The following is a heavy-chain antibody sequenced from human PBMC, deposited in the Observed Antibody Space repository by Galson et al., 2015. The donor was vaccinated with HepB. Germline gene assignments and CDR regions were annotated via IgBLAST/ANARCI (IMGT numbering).Heavy chain of an antibody. CDR1: GYTFTSYY. J-gene: IGHJ3*02. CDR2: INPSGGST. CDR3: ARGRGDSSGYSDAFDI. D-gene: IGHD3-22*01. Sequence: VKVSCKASGYTFTSYYMHWVRQAPGQGLEWMGIINPSGGSTSYAQKLQGRVTMTRDTSTSTVYMELSSLRSEDTAVYYCARGRGDSSGYSDAFDIWGQGTMVTVSS. V-gene: IGHV1-46*04.